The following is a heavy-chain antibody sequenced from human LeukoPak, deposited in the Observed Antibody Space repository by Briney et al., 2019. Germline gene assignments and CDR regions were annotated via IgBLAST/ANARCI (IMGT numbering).Heavy chain of an antibody. V-gene: IGHV3-21*01. J-gene: IGHJ6*02. CDR2: ISITSSYI. Sequence: PGGSLRLSCAASGFSFTSYSMNWVRQAPGKGLEWVSSISITSSYIYYADSVKGRFTISRDNAKNSLYLQMNSLRAEDTALYYCARFEAVASYFYGTDVWGQGTTVTVSS. D-gene: IGHD6-19*01. CDR3: ARFEAVASYFYGTDV. CDR1: GFSFTSYS.